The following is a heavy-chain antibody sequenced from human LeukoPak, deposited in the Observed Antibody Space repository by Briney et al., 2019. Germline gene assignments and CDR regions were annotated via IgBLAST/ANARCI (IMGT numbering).Heavy chain of an antibody. CDR3: ARHTSSGRYGDWFDP. CDR1: GRSFSGYF. V-gene: IGHV4-34*01. D-gene: IGHD6-19*01. CDR2: INHSGST. Sequence: SETLSHTCAVYGRSFSGYFWSWIRQPPGKGLEWIGEINHSGSTNYNPSLKSRLTISVDTSKNQYSLKLTSVSAADRAVYYCARHTSSGRYGDWFDPWGQGTLVTVCS. J-gene: IGHJ5*02.